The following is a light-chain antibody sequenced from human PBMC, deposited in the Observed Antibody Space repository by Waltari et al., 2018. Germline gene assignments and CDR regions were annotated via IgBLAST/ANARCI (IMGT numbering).Light chain of an antibody. CDR2: GAS. CDR3: QHPET. J-gene: IGKJ1*01. Sequence: EIVMTQSPATLSVSPGERATLPCRASQSVSSNLAWYQQNPGQAPRLLIYGASTRATGIPARFSGSGSGTEFTLTISSLQSEDFAVYYCQHPETFGQGTKVEIK. CDR1: QSVSSN. V-gene: IGKV3-15*01.